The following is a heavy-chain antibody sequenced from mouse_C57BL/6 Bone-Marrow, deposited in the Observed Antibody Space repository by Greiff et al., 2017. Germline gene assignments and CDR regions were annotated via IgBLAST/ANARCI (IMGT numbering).Heavy chain of an antibody. Sequence: VQLQQSGPELVKPGASVKISCKASGYAFSSSWMNWVKQRPGTGLEWIGRLYPGDGDTNYNGKFKGKATLTADNSSSTAYMQLSSLTSEDSAVYFCARNSIYDDGSRSPHWYFDVWGTGTTVTVSS. CDR3: ARNSIYDDGSRSPHWYFDV. CDR1: GYAFSSSW. CDR2: LYPGDGDT. D-gene: IGHD1-1*01. J-gene: IGHJ1*03. V-gene: IGHV1-82*01.